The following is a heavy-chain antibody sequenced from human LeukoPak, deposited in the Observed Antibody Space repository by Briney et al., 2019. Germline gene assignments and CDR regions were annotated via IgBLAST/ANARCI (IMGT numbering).Heavy chain of an antibody. CDR2: TSGSI. CDR3: ARHPVGANYYYYAMDV. J-gene: IGHJ6*02. Sequence: SETLSLTCAVSGASISSHYWSWIRQPPGKGLEWIGYTSGSISDNPSLKSRVAVSVDPSQNQVSLSLTSVTAADTAVYYCARHPVGANYYYYAMDVWGQGTTVTVSS. V-gene: IGHV4-59*08. D-gene: IGHD3-10*01. CDR1: GASISSHY.